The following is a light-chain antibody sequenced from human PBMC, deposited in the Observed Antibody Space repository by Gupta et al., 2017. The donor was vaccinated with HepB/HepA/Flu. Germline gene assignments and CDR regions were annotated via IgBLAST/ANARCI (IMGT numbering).Light chain of an antibody. J-gene: IGLJ2*01. CDR1: NSNIGSYS. CDR3: EAWEERRSGNAL. V-gene: IGLV1-47*02. Sequence: SVLTQPPSASGTPGPRVTISCSGGNSNIGSYSVYWYQQHPGTAPKLLIYNNDKRPSGGPDRFSGSKSGTSAAMAISGLRAEEEADYYCEAWEERRSGNALFGGGTKLTVL. CDR2: NND.